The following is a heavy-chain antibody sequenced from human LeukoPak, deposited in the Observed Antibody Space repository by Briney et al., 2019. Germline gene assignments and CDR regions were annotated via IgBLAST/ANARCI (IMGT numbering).Heavy chain of an antibody. CDR3: AKDVMITFGGVANFDY. Sequence: GGSLRLSCAASGFTFSSFAMIWVRQAPGKGLEWVSAISGSGGSTYYADSVKGRFTISRDNSKNTLYLQMNSLRAEDTAVYYCAKDVMITFGGVANFDYWGQGTLVTVSS. V-gene: IGHV3-23*01. J-gene: IGHJ4*02. CDR1: GFTFSSFA. D-gene: IGHD3-16*01. CDR2: ISGSGGST.